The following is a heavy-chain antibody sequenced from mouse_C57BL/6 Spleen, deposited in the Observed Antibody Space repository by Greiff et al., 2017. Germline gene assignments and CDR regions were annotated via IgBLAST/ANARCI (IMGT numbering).Heavy chain of an antibody. Sequence: QVQLQQSGAELAQPGASVKLSCKASGYTFTSYWMHWVKQRPGQGLEWIGYINPSSGYTKYNPKFKDKATLTADKTSSTAYMQLSSLTYEDSAVYYCAREVTTVVNYFDYWGQGTTLTVSS. CDR3: AREVTTVVNYFDY. CDR1: GYTFTSYW. D-gene: IGHD1-1*01. J-gene: IGHJ2*01. CDR2: INPSSGYT. V-gene: IGHV1-7*01.